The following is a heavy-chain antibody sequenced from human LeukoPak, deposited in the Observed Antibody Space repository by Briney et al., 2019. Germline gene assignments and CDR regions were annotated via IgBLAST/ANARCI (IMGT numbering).Heavy chain of an antibody. V-gene: IGHV1-46*01. D-gene: IGHD6-6*01. CDR3: ARGRSRKEYSSSSTLGYFDY. J-gene: IGHJ4*02. CDR1: GYTFTSHY. CDR2: INPSGGVT. Sequence: GASVKVSCKASGYTFTSHYMHWVRQAPGQGLEWMGIINPSGGVTSYAQKFQGRVTMTRDTSTSTVYMELSSLRSEDTAVYYCARGRSRKEYSSSSTLGYFDYWGQGTLVTVSS.